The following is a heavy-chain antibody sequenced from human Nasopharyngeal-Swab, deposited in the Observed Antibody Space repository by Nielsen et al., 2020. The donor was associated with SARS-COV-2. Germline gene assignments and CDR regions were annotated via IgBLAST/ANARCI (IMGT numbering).Heavy chain of an antibody. V-gene: IGHV3-30*05. CDR3: AKGLRVGSAYYFYYYMDV. CDR2: TPFDGSNK. D-gene: IGHD1-26*01. Sequence: GESLKISCATSGFTFRIYGMHWVRQAPGKGLEWVAVTPFDGSNKSYADSVKGRFTISKDYAQNTLYLHMNSLRAEDTAVYYCAKGLRVGSAYYFYYYMDVWGKGTTVTVSS. J-gene: IGHJ6*03. CDR1: GFTFRIYG.